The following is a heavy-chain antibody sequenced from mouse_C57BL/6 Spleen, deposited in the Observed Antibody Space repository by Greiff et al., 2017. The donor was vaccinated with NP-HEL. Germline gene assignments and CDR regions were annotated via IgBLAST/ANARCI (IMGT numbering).Heavy chain of an antibody. CDR2: ISDGGSST. Sequence: EVQLVESGGGLVKPGGSLKLSCAASGFTFSSYAMSWVRQTPEKRLEWVATISDGGSSTYYPDNVKGRFTISRDNAKNNLYLQMSHLKSEDTAMYYCARDRGTGAMDYWGQGTSVTVSS. D-gene: IGHD3-1*01. J-gene: IGHJ4*01. CDR3: ARDRGTGAMDY. V-gene: IGHV5-4*01. CDR1: GFTFSSYA.